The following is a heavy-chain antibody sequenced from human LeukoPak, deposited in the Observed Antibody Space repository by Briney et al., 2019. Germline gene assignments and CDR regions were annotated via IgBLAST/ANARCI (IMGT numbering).Heavy chain of an antibody. D-gene: IGHD1-14*01. Sequence: GASVKVSCKASGYTFTGYYIHWVRQAPGQGLEWMGLIKPNSGDTKYAQKFQGRVTMTRDTSITTAYMELSSLRSEDTAVYYCATARLGDYFDYWGQGTLVTVSS. CDR1: GYTFTGYY. CDR2: IKPNSGDT. V-gene: IGHV1-2*02. CDR3: ATARLGDYFDY. J-gene: IGHJ4*02.